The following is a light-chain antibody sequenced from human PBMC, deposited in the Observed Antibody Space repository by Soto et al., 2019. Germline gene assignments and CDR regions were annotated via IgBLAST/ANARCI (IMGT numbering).Light chain of an antibody. CDR3: TSYTSSSTLV. V-gene: IGLV2-14*03. CDR1: GSDVGGYNF. CDR2: DVS. J-gene: IGLJ2*01. Sequence: QSVLTQPASVSGSPGQSIAISCTGTGSDVGGYNFVSWYQQHPGKAPKLMIYDVSSRPSGVSDRFSGSKSGNTASLTISGLQAEDESDYYCTSYTSSSTLVFGGGTKLTVL.